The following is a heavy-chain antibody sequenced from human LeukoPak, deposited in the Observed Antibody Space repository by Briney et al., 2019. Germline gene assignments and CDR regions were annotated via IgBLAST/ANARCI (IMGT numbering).Heavy chain of an antibody. J-gene: IGHJ4*02. Sequence: GGSLRLSCAASGFTFDDYGMNWVRHVPGKGLEWVSSINWNGVSTGYADSVKGRFTISRDNAKNSLYLQMNSLRAEDTALYYCAMTYGSGTYYITWGQGTLVTVSS. V-gene: IGHV3-20*04. D-gene: IGHD3-10*01. CDR3: AMTYGSGTYYIT. CDR1: GFTFDDYG. CDR2: INWNGVST.